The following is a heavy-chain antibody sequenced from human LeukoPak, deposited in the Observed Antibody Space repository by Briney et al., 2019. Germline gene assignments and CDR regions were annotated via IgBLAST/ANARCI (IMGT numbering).Heavy chain of an antibody. CDR1: GFTFSSYA. V-gene: IGHV3-30*04. Sequence: GGSLRLSCAASGFTFSSYAMHWVRQAPGKGLEWVAVISYDGSNTYYPDSVKGRFTISRDNSKNTLYLQMNSLRAEDTAVYYCARGGIYGDYEDYFDYWGQGTLVTVSS. J-gene: IGHJ4*02. CDR3: ARGGIYGDYEDYFDY. D-gene: IGHD4-17*01. CDR2: ISYDGSNT.